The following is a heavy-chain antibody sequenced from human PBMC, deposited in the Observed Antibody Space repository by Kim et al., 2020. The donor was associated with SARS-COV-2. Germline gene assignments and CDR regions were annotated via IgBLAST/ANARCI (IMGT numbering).Heavy chain of an antibody. CDR3: AICYYYDSSGYWTKADAFEI. J-gene: IGHJ3*02. CDR1: GFTFSSYG. D-gene: IGHD3-22*01. Sequence: GGSLRLSCAASGFTFSSYGMHWVRQAPGKGLEWVAVISYDGSNKYYADSVKGRFTISRDNSKNTLYLQMNSLRAEDTAVYYCAICYYYDSSGYWTKADAFEIWGQGTMVTVSS. CDR2: ISYDGSNK. V-gene: IGHV3-30*03.